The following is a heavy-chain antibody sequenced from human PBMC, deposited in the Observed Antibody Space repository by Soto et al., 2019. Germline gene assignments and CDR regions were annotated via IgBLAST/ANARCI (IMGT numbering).Heavy chain of an antibody. CDR1: GFTFSSNG. D-gene: IGHD1-26*01. Sequence: QVQLVESGGGVVQPGRSLRLSCAASGFTFSSNGMQRVRQAPDKGLEWVAVISYDGSNKQYADSVKGRFTISRDNSKNTLFLLMNSLRAEDTAVYYCAKDKWEFNFAFEIWGQGTMVTVSS. J-gene: IGHJ3*02. CDR3: AKDKWEFNFAFEI. CDR2: ISYDGSNK. V-gene: IGHV3-30*18.